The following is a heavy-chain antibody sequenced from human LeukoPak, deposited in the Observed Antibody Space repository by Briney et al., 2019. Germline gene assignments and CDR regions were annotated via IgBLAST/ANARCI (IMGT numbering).Heavy chain of an antibody. CDR2: ISSSSSYI. Sequence: GGSLRLSCAASGFTFSSYSMNWVRQAPGKGLEWVSSISSSSSYIHYADSVKGRFTISRDNAKNSLYLQMNSLRAEDTAVYYCARGVEYYDSSGYYDYWGQGTLVTVSS. D-gene: IGHD3-22*01. CDR1: GFTFSSYS. V-gene: IGHV3-21*01. J-gene: IGHJ4*02. CDR3: ARGVEYYDSSGYYDY.